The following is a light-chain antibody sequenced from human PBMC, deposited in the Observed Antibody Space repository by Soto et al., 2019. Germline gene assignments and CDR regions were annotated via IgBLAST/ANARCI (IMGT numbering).Light chain of an antibody. J-gene: IGKJ1*01. V-gene: IGKV3-15*01. CDR2: GAS. CDR1: QSVTNK. Sequence: EMRMTTFSATLSLSPGEGVRLSCWASQSVTNKLAWYQQRPGQPPRLLIYGASTRATGIPATFSGSGSGTDFTLTISSLQSEDFAVYYCLQYHNWPWPFGEGTKVDIK. CDR3: LQYHNWPWP.